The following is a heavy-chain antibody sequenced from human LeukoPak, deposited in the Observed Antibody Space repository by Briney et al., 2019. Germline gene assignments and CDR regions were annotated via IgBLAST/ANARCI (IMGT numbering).Heavy chain of an antibody. V-gene: IGHV4-4*02. Sequence: SGTLSLTCAVSGGSISSSNWWSWIRQPPGKGLEWIGEIYHSGSTNYNPSLKSRVTISIDTSKKQFSLKVKSVTAADTAVYFCARLPLGAFGEVLNFDFWGQGTLVTVSS. D-gene: IGHD3-10*01. CDR2: IYHSGST. CDR3: ARLPLGAFGEVLNFDF. CDR1: GGSISSSNW. J-gene: IGHJ4*02.